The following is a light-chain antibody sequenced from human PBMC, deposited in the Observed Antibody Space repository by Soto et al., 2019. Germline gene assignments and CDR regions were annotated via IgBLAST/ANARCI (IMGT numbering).Light chain of an antibody. Sequence: DIQMTQSPSTLSGSVGDRVTITCRASQTISSWLAWYQQKPGKAPKLLIYKASTLKSGVPSRFSGSGSGTDFTFAISSLQPEDFGSYYCQQYNNYPWTFGQGTKVDIK. V-gene: IGKV1-5*03. J-gene: IGKJ1*01. CDR3: QQYNNYPWT. CDR2: KAS. CDR1: QTISSW.